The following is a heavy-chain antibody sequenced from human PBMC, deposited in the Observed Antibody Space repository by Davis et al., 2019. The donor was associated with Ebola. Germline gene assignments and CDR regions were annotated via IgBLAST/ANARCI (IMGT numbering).Heavy chain of an antibody. Sequence: SRAASGFTLSSYGMHWVRQAPGKGLEWVAVIWYEGSNKYYADSVKGRFTISRDNSKNTLYLQMNSLRAEDTAVYYCARVRYDFWSGYYRGYFDYWGQGTLVTVSS. CDR2: IWYEGSNK. J-gene: IGHJ4*02. V-gene: IGHV3-33*01. CDR1: GFTLSSYG. D-gene: IGHD3-3*01. CDR3: ARVRYDFWSGYYRGYFDY.